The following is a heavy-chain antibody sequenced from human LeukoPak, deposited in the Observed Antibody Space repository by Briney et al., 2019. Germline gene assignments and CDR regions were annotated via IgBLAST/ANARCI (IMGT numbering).Heavy chain of an antibody. V-gene: IGHV1-69*05. CDR2: IIPIFGTA. CDR1: GYTFTSYG. Sequence: ASVKVSCKASGYTFTSYGISWVRQAPGQGLEWMGGIIPIFGTANYAQKFQGRVTITTDESTSTAYMELSSLRSEDTAVYYCARGSDELRYYYYYMDVWGKGTTVTVSS. J-gene: IGHJ6*03. CDR3: ARGSDELRYYYYYMDV. D-gene: IGHD1-26*01.